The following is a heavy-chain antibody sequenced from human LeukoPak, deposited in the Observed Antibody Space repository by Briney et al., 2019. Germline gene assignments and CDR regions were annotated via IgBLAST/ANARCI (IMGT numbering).Heavy chain of an antibody. V-gene: IGHV3-21*01. Sequence: GGSLRLSCAASGFSFSAYGMNWVRQAPGKGLEWVSCISRSGAYIYYADSVKGRFTISRDNAKSSVYLQMNSLRAEDTAVYYCASPSSYGDYYFGYWGQGTLVTVSS. CDR3: ASPSSYGDYYFGY. CDR1: GFSFSAYG. J-gene: IGHJ4*02. CDR2: ISRSGAYI. D-gene: IGHD4-17*01.